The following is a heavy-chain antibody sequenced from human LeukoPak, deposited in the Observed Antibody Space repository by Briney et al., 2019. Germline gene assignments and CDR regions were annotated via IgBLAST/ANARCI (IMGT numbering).Heavy chain of an antibody. CDR3: ARQGKYHYYMDV. V-gene: IGHV5-51*01. Sequence: GESLKISCEGSGYSFPSYWIGWVRQMPGKGLEWMGIIYLGDSDTKYSPSFQGQVTISADRSISTAYLQWNSLQASDTAMYYCARQGKYHYYMDVWGKGTTVTVSS. CDR1: GYSFPSYW. CDR2: IYLGDSDT. J-gene: IGHJ6*03. D-gene: IGHD6-6*01.